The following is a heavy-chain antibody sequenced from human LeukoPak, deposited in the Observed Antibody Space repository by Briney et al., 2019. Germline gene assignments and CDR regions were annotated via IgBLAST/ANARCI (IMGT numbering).Heavy chain of an antibody. Sequence: GGSLRLSCAASGFTFSSYAMHWVRQAPGKGLEWVANIKQDGSEKYYVDSVKGRFTISRENAKNSLYLQMNSLRAEDTAVYYCARDMAGTTCEAFDIWGQGTMVTVSS. CDR3: ARDMAGTTCEAFDI. CDR1: GFTFSSYA. CDR2: IKQDGSEK. V-gene: IGHV3-7*01. J-gene: IGHJ3*02. D-gene: IGHD1-1*01.